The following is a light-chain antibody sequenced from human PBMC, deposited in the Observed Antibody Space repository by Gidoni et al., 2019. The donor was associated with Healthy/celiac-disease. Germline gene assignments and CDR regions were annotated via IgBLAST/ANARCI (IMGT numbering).Light chain of an antibody. CDR2: EVS. V-gene: IGLV2-14*01. CDR3: SSYTSSSTDVV. Sequence: QSALTQPASVSGSHGQSITISCTGTSSDVGGYNYVSWYQQHPGKAPQLMIYEVSHRPSGVSNRFSGSKSGNTASLTISGLQAEDEADYYGSSYTSSSTDVVFGGGTKLPVL. J-gene: IGLJ2*01. CDR1: SSDVGGYNY.